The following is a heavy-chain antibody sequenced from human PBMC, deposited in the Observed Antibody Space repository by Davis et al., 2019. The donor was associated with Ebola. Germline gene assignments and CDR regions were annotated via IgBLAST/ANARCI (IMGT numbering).Heavy chain of an antibody. V-gene: IGHV3-23*01. J-gene: IGHJ4*02. D-gene: IGHD2-2*01. CDR1: GFTFSSYG. CDR2: ISGSGGST. Sequence: GESLKISCAASGFTFSSYGMHWVRQAPGKGLEWVSAISGSGGSTYYADSVKGRFTISRDNSKNTLYLQMNSLRAEDTAVYYCASLLYCSSTSCGLSFDYWGQGTLVTVSS. CDR3: ASLLYCSSTSCGLSFDY.